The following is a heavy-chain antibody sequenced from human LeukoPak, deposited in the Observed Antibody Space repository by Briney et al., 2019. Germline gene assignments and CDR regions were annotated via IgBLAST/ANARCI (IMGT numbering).Heavy chain of an antibody. V-gene: IGHV3-9*01. CDR1: GFTFDDYA. Sequence: SGGSLRLSCAASGFTFDDYAMHWVRQAPGKGLEWVSGISWNSGSIGYADSVKGRFTISRDNAKNSLYLQMNSLKTEDTAFYYCARATVIDFYYYYIDVWGKGTTVTVSS. CDR2: ISWNSGSI. J-gene: IGHJ6*03. CDR3: ARATVIDFYYYYIDV. D-gene: IGHD4-17*01.